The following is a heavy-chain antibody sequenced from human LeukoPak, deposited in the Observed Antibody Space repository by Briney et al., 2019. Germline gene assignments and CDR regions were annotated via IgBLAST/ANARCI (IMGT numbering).Heavy chain of an antibody. J-gene: IGHJ4*02. CDR1: GGSISSGDYH. CDR3: ARAPYPDWGSYNY. Sequence: SETLSLTCTVSGGSISSGDYHWNWIRQPPGEGLEWMGFIHDSGSTYYNPSLKSRIIISIDTSKNQFSLKVNSVTAADTAVYYCARAPYPDWGSYNYWGQGTLVTVSS. CDR2: IHDSGST. V-gene: IGHV4-30-4*01. D-gene: IGHD7-27*01.